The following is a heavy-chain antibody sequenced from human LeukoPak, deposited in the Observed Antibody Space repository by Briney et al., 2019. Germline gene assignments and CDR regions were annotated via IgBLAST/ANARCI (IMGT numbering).Heavy chain of an antibody. Sequence: SETLSLTCTVSGDFISSGGYYWSWIRQHPGKGLEWIGYIYHTWTTYYNPSLKSRVSLSVDTSKNQFSLKLSSVTAADTAVYYCARASTYFDNWGQGTLVAVS. V-gene: IGHV4-31*03. J-gene: IGHJ4*02. CDR3: ARASTYFDN. CDR2: IYHTWTT. CDR1: GDFISSGGYY.